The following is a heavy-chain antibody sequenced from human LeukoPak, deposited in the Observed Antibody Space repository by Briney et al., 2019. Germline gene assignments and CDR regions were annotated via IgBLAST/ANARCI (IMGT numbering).Heavy chain of an antibody. Sequence: SETLSLTCTVSGGSISSGSYYWSWIRQPAGKGLEWIGRIYTSGSTNYNPSLKSRVTISVDTSKNQFSLKLSSVTAADTAVYYCARGAAAGQDYWGQGTLVTVFS. J-gene: IGHJ4*02. CDR3: ARGAAAGQDY. CDR1: GGSISSGSYY. CDR2: IYTSGST. V-gene: IGHV4-61*02. D-gene: IGHD6-13*01.